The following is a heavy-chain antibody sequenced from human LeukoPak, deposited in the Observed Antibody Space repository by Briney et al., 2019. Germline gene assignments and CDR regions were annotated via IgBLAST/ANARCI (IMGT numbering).Heavy chain of an antibody. CDR2: INHSGST. D-gene: IGHD3-16*01. Sequence: SETPSLTCAVYGGSFSGYYWSWIRQPPGKGLEWIGEINHSGSTNYNPSLKSRVTISVDTSKNQFSLKLSSVTAADTAVYYCARAEDRRLSDAFDIWGQGTMVTVSS. J-gene: IGHJ3*02. V-gene: IGHV4-34*01. CDR1: GGSFSGYY. CDR3: ARAEDRRLSDAFDI.